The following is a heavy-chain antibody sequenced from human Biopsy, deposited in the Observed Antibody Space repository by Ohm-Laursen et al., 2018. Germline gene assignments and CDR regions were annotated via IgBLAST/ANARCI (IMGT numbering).Heavy chain of an antibody. J-gene: IGHJ1*01. D-gene: IGHD3-9*01. V-gene: IGHV1-69*06. CDR2: NIPILGTG. CDR3: ATKLTGYFHH. CDR1: GRTFSNYG. Sequence: SSVKVSCQAPGRTFSNYGVNWVRQAPGQGLEWLGGNIPILGTGNYAQKLQDRVTVAADTSTSTATMELRSLRSDDTAVYYCATKLTGYFHHWGQGTLVIVSS.